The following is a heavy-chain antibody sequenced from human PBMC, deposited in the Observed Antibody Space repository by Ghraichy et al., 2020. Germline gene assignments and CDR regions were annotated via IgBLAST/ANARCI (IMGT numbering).Heavy chain of an antibody. Sequence: SETLSLTCAVSGYSISSGYYWGWIRQPPGKGLEWIGSIYHSGSTYYNPSLKSRVTISVDTSKNQFSLKLSSVTAADTAVYYCASGVVEGAFDYWGQGTLVTVSS. D-gene: IGHD2-15*01. CDR1: GYSISSGYY. CDR2: IYHSGST. V-gene: IGHV4-38-2*01. CDR3: ASGVVEGAFDY. J-gene: IGHJ4*02.